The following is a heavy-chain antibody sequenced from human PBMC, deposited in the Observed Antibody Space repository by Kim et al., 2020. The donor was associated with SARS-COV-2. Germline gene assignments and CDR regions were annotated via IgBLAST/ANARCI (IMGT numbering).Heavy chain of an antibody. CDR3: ARHVTEMATRGAVDGLD. J-gene: IGHJ3*02. CDR2: FSGAGYS. CDR1: GGSTNGYY. V-gene: IGHV4-59*08. Sequence: SETLSLTCTVSGGSTNGYYWSWIRQPQGKGLEWIGDFSGAGYSDSNHSLKSRVTISADTSKKQLSLKLTSANAADTAVYYGARHVTEMATRGAVDGLD. D-gene: IGHD5-12*01.